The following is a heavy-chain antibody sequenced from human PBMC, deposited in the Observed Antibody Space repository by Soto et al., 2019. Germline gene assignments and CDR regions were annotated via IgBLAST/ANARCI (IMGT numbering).Heavy chain of an antibody. CDR1: GDSFSGNY. Sequence: QVQLQQWGAGLLKPSETLSLTCAVYGDSFSGNYWNWIRQAPGKGLEWIGEINHSGSTDYNPSLKSRVSMSVDTSRNQFSLKVTSVTAADTAVYYCARGRGEISACGQGTLVTVSS. CDR2: INHSGST. V-gene: IGHV4-34*01. J-gene: IGHJ5*02. CDR3: ARGRGEISA.